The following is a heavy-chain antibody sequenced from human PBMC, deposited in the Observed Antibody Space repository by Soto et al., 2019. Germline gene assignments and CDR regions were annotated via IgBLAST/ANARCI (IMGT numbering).Heavy chain of an antibody. CDR1: GFTFSTYE. V-gene: IGHV3-48*03. CDR2: ISSSGSSI. Sequence: EVKLVESGGGLVQPGGSLRLSCAASGFTFSTYEMNWVRQAPGKGLEWISYISSSGSSIYYADSVKGRFTISRDNACNSLHLQMNSLRVEETAVYYCARDGYDSSGDSEYFQYWGQGTLVTVSS. J-gene: IGHJ1*01. CDR3: ARDGYDSSGDSEYFQY. D-gene: IGHD3-22*01.